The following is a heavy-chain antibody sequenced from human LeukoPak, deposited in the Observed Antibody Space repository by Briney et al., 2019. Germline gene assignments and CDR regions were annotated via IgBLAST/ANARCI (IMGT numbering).Heavy chain of an antibody. CDR1: GFTFSSYW. J-gene: IGHJ4*02. V-gene: IGHV3-74*01. CDR3: ARGGLGTGIDY. CDR2: IYTDGSTT. D-gene: IGHD1-1*01. Sequence: PGGSLRLSCVASGFTFSSYWIHWVRQAPGKGLGWVSCIYTDGSTTRYADSVKGRFTISRDNAKNTLYLQVNSLRAEDTAVYYCARGGLGTGIDYWGQGTLVTVSS.